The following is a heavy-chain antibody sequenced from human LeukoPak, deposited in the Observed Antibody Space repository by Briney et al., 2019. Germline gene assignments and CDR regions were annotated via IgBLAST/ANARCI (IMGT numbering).Heavy chain of an antibody. J-gene: IGHJ6*03. V-gene: IGHV3-20*04. CDR2: INWNGGRT. CDR1: GFTFDDYG. D-gene: IGHD1-7*01. CDR3: ARGTGTLPYYYHYMDV. Sequence: GGSLRLSCAASGFTFDDYGMSWVRQAPGKGLEWVSGINWNGGRTGYADSVKGRFTISRDNAKNSLYLQMNSLRAEDTALYYCARGTGTLPYYYHYMDVWGKGTTVTVSS.